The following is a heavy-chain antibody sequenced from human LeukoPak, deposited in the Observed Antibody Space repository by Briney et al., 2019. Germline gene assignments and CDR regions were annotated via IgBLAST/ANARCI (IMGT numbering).Heavy chain of an antibody. CDR1: GGSFSGYY. Sequence: SETLSLTCAVYGGSFSGYYWSWIRQPPGKGLEWIGEINHSGSTNYNPSLRSRVTISVDTSKNQFSLKLSSVTAADTAVYYCARGRYYDFWSGYSDAFDIWGQGTMVTVSS. CDR3: ARGRYYDFWSGYSDAFDI. V-gene: IGHV4-34*01. J-gene: IGHJ3*02. CDR2: INHSGST. D-gene: IGHD3-3*01.